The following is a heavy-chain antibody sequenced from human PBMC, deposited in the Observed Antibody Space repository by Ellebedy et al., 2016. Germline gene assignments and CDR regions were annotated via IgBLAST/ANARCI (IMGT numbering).Heavy chain of an antibody. V-gene: IGHV3-23*01. CDR2: ISGSGGST. Sequence: GESLKISCAASGFTFSSYAMSWVRQAPGKGLEWVSAISGSGGSTYYADSVKDRFTISRDNSKNTLYLQMNSLRAEDTAVYYCAKDLTHAHYDFWSGLGYYYGMDVWGQGTTVTVSS. CDR3: AKDLTHAHYDFWSGLGYYYGMDV. D-gene: IGHD3-3*01. J-gene: IGHJ6*02. CDR1: GFTFSSYA.